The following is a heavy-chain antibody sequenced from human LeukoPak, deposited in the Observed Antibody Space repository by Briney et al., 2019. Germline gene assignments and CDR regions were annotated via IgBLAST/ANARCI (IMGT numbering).Heavy chain of an antibody. CDR2: ITASGGTT. V-gene: IGHV3-23*01. J-gene: IGHJ4*02. Sequence: PGGSLRLSCAASGFTLSSSAMSWVRQAPGKGLEWVSAITASGGTTYYADSVKGRFTISRDNSKNTLFLQMNSLRAEDTAVYYCASITGTRVISLDRFDSWGQGTLVTVSS. CDR1: GFTLSSSA. CDR3: ASITGTRVISLDRFDS. D-gene: IGHD1/OR15-1a*01.